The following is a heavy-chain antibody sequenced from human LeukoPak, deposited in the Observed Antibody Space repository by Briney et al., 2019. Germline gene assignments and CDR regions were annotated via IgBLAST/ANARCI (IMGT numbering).Heavy chain of an antibody. CDR3: ARRSYGSASPLRMDV. D-gene: IGHD3-10*01. CDR2: IYYSGST. CDR1: GGSISSYY. Sequence: PSETLSLTCTVSGGSISSYYWTWIRQPPGKGLEWIGYIYYSGSTNYNPSLKSRVTISVDTSKNQFSLQLSSVTAADTAVYYCARRSYGSASPLRMDVWGQGTTVTVSS. V-gene: IGHV4-59*08. J-gene: IGHJ6*02.